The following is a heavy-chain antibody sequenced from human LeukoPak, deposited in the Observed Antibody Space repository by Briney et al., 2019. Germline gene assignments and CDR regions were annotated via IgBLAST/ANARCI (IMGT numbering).Heavy chain of an antibody. CDR1: GGTFSSYA. CDR2: IISIFGTA. J-gene: IGHJ4*02. CDR3: ARVPPNCSSTSCHFDY. D-gene: IGHD2-2*01. V-gene: IGHV1-69*05. Sequence: ASVTVSCKASGGTFSSYAISWVRQAPGQGLKWMGGIISIFGTANYAQKFQGRVTITTDESTSTAYMELSSLRSEDTAVYYCARVPPNCSSTSCHFDYWGQGTLVTVSS.